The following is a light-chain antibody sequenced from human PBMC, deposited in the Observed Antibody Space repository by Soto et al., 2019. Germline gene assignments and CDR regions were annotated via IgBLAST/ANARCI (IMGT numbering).Light chain of an antibody. J-gene: IGLJ1*01. CDR2: EVS. V-gene: IGLV2-23*02. Sequence: QSVLTQPASVSGSPGQSITISCTGTSSNVGSYNLVSWYQQHPGKAPKLMIYEVSKRPSGVSNRFSGSKSGNTASLTISGLQAEDEADYHCCSYAGSYTYVFRPGTKVTVL. CDR1: SSNVGSYNL. CDR3: CSYAGSYTYV.